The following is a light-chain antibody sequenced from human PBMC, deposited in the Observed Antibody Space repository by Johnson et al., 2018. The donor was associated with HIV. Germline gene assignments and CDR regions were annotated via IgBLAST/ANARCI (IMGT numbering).Light chain of an antibody. CDR1: SSNIGNNL. Sequence: QSVLTQPPSVSAAPGQKVTISCSGGSSNIGNNLASWYQQLPGTAPKLLIYESNKRPSGIPDRFSGSKSGTSATLGITGLQTGDEADYYCGTWDTRLSVLYVFGSGTKVTVL. CDR3: GTWDTRLSVLYV. J-gene: IGLJ1*01. V-gene: IGLV1-51*02. CDR2: ESN.